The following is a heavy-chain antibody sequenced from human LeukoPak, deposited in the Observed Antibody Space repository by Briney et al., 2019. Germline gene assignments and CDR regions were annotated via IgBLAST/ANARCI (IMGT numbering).Heavy chain of an antibody. CDR3: ARLSAAVHLGAFDL. J-gene: IGHJ3*01. Sequence: PSETLSLTCAVSGVSISPYYWAWIRQPPGKGMEWIGYIDTSGSNNQYPSLKSRVTISVDKSKNHFSLRLTSVTAADTAVYYCARLSAAVHLGAFDLWGRGTMVTVSS. CDR1: GVSISPYY. V-gene: IGHV4-4*09. CDR2: IDTSGSN. D-gene: IGHD3-3*01.